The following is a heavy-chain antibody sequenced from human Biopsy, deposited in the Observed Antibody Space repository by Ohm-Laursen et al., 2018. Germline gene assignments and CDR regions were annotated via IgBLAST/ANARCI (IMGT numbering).Heavy chain of an antibody. CDR2: IIPIFGTA. Sequence: SVKVSCNASGGTFTNYAISWVRQAPGQGLEWMGGIIPIFGTANHAQKFQGRVTITADESTSTAYMELSSLRSDDTAVYYCARDALGGGSYRFFYWGQGSLVTVSS. V-gene: IGHV1-69*13. CDR3: ARDALGGGSYRFFY. J-gene: IGHJ4*02. CDR1: GGTFTNYA. D-gene: IGHD1-26*01.